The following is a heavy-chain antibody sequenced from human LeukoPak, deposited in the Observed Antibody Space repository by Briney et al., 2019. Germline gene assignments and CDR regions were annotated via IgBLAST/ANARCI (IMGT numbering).Heavy chain of an antibody. V-gene: IGHV3-33*01. CDR2: IWYDGCNK. D-gene: IGHD1-7*01. J-gene: IGHJ5*02. CDR3: ARELPPVVNYRFDH. Sequence: GGSLRLSCAASGFTFSNYGMHWVRQAPGKGLEWVAVIWYDGCNKYCADSVKGRSTISRDNSKNTLYLQINSLRAEDTAMYYCARELPPVVNYRFDHWGQGTLVTVSS. CDR1: GFTFSNYG.